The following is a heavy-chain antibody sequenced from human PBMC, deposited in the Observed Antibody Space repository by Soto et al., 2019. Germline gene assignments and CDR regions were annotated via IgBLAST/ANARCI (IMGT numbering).Heavy chain of an antibody. J-gene: IGHJ4*02. CDR1: GFTFSDYF. CDR2: INNDATYR. D-gene: IGHD3-3*01. Sequence: GRSLRLSCAGSGFTFSDYFITWIRQAPGKGLEWISYINNDATYRKYADSVKGRFTAPRDNPKNSLFLQKNSLRPQDTALYYCGKGQPTFGAVDDWGPGTLVTVSS. V-gene: IGHV3-11*06. CDR3: GKGQPTFGAVDD.